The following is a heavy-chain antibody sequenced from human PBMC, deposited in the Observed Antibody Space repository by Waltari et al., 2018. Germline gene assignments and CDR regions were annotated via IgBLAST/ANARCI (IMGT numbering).Heavy chain of an antibody. CDR3: AGAEEGIAAAFDY. Sequence: QVQLQESGPGLVKPSGTLSLPCAVSGGSISSSNWWSWVRQPPGKGLEWIGEIYHSGGTNYHPSLKSRVTISVDKSKNQFSLKLSSVTAADTAVYYCAGAEEGIAAAFDYWGQGTLVTVSS. J-gene: IGHJ4*02. V-gene: IGHV4-4*02. D-gene: IGHD6-13*01. CDR2: IYHSGGT. CDR1: GGSISSSNW.